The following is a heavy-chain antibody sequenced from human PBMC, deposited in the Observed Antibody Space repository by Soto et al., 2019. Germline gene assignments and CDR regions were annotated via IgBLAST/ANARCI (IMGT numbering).Heavy chain of an antibody. CDR3: AKLGIQYSSSSRSGMDV. D-gene: IGHD6-6*01. Sequence: GGSLRLSCAASGFTFSSYGMHWVRQAPGKGLEWVAVISYDGSNKYYADSVKGRFTISRDNSKNTLYLQMNSLRAEDTAVYYCAKLGIQYSSSSRSGMDVWGQGTTVTVSS. J-gene: IGHJ6*02. CDR2: ISYDGSNK. V-gene: IGHV3-30*18. CDR1: GFTFSSYG.